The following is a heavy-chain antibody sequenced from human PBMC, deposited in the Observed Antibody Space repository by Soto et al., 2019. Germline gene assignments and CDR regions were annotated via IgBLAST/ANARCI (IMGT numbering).Heavy chain of an antibody. Sequence: EVQLVESGGGLVQPGGSLRLSCAASGFTFSSYSMNWVRQAPGKGLEWVSYISSSSSTIYYADSVKGRFTISRDNAKNSLYLQMNSLRDEDTAVYYGARPEYSSSSYGMDVWGQGTTGTVSS. V-gene: IGHV3-48*02. J-gene: IGHJ6*02. CDR1: GFTFSSYS. CDR3: ARPEYSSSSYGMDV. D-gene: IGHD6-6*01. CDR2: ISSSSSTI.